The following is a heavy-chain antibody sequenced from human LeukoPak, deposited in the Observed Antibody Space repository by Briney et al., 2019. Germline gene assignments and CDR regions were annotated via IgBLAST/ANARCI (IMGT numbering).Heavy chain of an antibody. D-gene: IGHD2-15*01. CDR1: GGSISSYF. CDR2: IYYSGST. CDR3: ARVTGIGYCSGGSCYLSDY. J-gene: IGHJ4*02. V-gene: IGHV4-39*07. Sequence: PSETLSLTCTVSGGSISSYFWSWIRQPPGKGLEWIGSIYYSGSTYYNPSLKSRVTISVDTSKNQFSLKLSSVTAADTAVYYCARVTGIGYCSGGSCYLSDYWGQGTLVTVSS.